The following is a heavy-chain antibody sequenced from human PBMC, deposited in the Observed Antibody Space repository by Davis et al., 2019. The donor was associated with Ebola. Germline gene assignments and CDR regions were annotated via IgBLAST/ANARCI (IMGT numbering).Heavy chain of an antibody. Sequence: SETLSLTCTVSGGSISSYYWNWIRQAPGQGLEWIGYIFYSGSTNYNPSLKSRVTISVDTSKNQFSLKLSSVTAADTAVYYGAGSSWYKPGGYWGQGTLVTVSS. D-gene: IGHD6-13*01. J-gene: IGHJ4*02. CDR1: GGSISSYY. V-gene: IGHV4-59*01. CDR2: IFYSGST. CDR3: AGSSWYKPGGY.